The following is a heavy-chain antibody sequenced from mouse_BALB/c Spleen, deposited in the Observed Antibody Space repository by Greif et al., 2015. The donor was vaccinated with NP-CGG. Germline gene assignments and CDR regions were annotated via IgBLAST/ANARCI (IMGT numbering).Heavy chain of an antibody. J-gene: IGHJ4*01. CDR3: ARKRGPYYAMDY. Sequence: QVQLQQSGAELVKPGAPVKLSCKASGYTFTSYWMNWVKQRPGRGLEWIGRIDPSDSETHYNQKFKDKATLTVDKSSSTAYIQLSSLTSEDSAVYYCARKRGPYYAMDYWGQGTSVTVSS. CDR1: GYTFTSYW. CDR2: IDPSDSET. V-gene: IGHV1-69*02.